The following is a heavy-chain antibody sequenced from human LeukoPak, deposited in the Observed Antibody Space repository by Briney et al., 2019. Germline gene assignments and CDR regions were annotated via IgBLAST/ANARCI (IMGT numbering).Heavy chain of an antibody. Sequence: GGSLRLSCAASGFTFDDYAMNRVRQAPGKGLEWVSLISGDGGSTYYAASVRGRFTVSRDHSNNSLYLPLNSLKTQDTAFYLRAKGYYKSYCLFDHWGQGTLVTVSS. D-gene: IGHD3-10*01. V-gene: IGHV3-43*02. CDR1: GFTFDDYA. CDR3: AKGYYKSYCLFDH. CDR2: ISGDGGST. J-gene: IGHJ4*02.